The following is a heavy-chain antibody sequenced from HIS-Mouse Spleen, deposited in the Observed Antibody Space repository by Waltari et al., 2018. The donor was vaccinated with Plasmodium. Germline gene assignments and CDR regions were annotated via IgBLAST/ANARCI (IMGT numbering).Heavy chain of an antibody. D-gene: IGHD2-15*01. CDR2: IYYSGRT. CDR3: ARDPPRGVEDIYSPTEDY. V-gene: IGHV4-39*07. CDR1: GGSISSSSYY. Sequence: QLQLQESGPGLVKPSETLSLTCTVSGGSISSSSYYWGWIRQPPGKGLEWIGSIYYSGRTYYNPSLKSRVTISVDTSKNQFSLKLSSVTAADTAVYYCARDPPRGVEDIYSPTEDYWGQGTLVTVSS. J-gene: IGHJ4*02.